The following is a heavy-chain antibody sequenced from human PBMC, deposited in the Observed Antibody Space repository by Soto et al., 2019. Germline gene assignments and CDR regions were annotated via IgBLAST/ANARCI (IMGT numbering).Heavy chain of an antibody. J-gene: IGHJ5*02. D-gene: IGHD3-22*01. V-gene: IGHV1-18*01. Sequence: ASVKVSCKASGYTFTSYGISWVRQAPGQRLEWMGWISAYNGNTNYAQKLQGRVTMTTDTSTSTAYMELSSVTAADTAVYYCARLKYYDSSGYYYGLAHNWFDPWGQGTLVTVSS. CDR1: GYTFTSYG. CDR2: ISAYNGNT. CDR3: ARLKYYDSSGYYYGLAHNWFDP.